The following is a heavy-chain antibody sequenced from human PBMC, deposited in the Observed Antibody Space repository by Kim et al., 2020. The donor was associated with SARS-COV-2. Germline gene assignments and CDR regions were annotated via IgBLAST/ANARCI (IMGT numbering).Heavy chain of an antibody. Sequence: SETLSLTCTVSGGSVSTYYWSWIRQPAVKGLEWIGRIYKSGSTNYNPSLKSRITMSVDTSKSQFSLKLSSVTAADTALYYCAREKGTWPKYLYGMDVWGQGTTVTVSS. J-gene: IGHJ6*02. V-gene: IGHV4-4*07. CDR1: GGSVSTYY. CDR2: IYKSGST. CDR3: AREKGTWPKYLYGMDV. D-gene: IGHD2-2*02.